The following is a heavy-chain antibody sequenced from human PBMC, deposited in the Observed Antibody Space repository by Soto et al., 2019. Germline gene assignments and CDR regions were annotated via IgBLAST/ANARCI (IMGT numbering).Heavy chain of an antibody. J-gene: IGHJ4*02. CDR3: VGYCSTTSCYKSHFDY. V-gene: IGHV3-73*02. CDR2: IRSKANNYAT. D-gene: IGHD2-2*02. Sequence: EVPLVESGGGLVQSGGSLKLSCAASGFIFSGSAMHWVRQASGKGLEWIGRIRSKANNYATAYAASVKGRFTISRDDSKNTAYLQMNSLKTEDTAVYYCVGYCSTTSCYKSHFDYWGQGTLVTVSS. CDR1: GFIFSGSA.